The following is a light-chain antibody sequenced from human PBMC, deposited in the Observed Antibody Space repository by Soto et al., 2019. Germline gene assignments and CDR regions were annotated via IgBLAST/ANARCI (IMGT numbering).Light chain of an antibody. Sequence: EIVLTQSPGTLSLSPGERATLSCRASQSVSSSLLAWYQQKPGQAPNLLIYGASSRATGIPDRFSGSGSETDFTLTISRLEPEDFAVYYCQQYGNSPFTFGQGTKLEI. V-gene: IGKV3-20*01. CDR2: GAS. CDR3: QQYGNSPFT. CDR1: QSVSSSL. J-gene: IGKJ2*01.